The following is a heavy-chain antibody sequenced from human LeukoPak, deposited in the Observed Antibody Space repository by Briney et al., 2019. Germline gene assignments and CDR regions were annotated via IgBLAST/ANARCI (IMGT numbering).Heavy chain of an antibody. CDR2: INHDGSDI. CDR3: ARDAHRGYCSGGSCHSAFDY. J-gene: IGHJ4*02. D-gene: IGHD2-15*01. Sequence: GGSLRLSCAASGFTVSSYVMHWVRQAPGEGLVWVSRINHDGSDITYADSVKGRSTISRDNAKNSLYLQMNSLRAEDTAVYYCARDAHRGYCSGGSCHSAFDYWGQGTLVTVSS. CDR1: GFTVSSYV. V-gene: IGHV3-74*01.